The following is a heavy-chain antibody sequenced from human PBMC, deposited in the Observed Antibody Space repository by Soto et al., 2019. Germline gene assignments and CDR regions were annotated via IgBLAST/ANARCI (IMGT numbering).Heavy chain of an antibody. D-gene: IGHD3-10*01. J-gene: IGHJ6*02. CDR1: DDSSSSYK. CDR3: VRQGFGRLHGLEAV. V-gene: IGHV4-59*08. Sequence: QVQLQESGPGLVKPSETLSLTCTVSDDSSSSYKWSWIPQPPGRRLERIGYIDSSGGTSYNPSLQSRVTISVDTSTKQFSLKLSSVTAADTAVYYCVRQGFGRLHGLEAVWGQGTTVPVSS. CDR2: IDSSGGT.